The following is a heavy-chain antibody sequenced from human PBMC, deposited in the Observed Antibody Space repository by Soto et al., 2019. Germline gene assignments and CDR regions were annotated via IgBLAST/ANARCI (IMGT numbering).Heavy chain of an antibody. V-gene: IGHV3-30-3*01. D-gene: IGHD6-13*01. CDR2: ISYDGSNK. CDR3: AKDTNPAGPTFFDY. Sequence: GGSLRLSCAASGFTFSSYAMHWVRQAPGKGLEWVAVISYDGSNKYYADSVKGRFTISRDNSKNTLYLQMNSLRAEDTAVYYCAKDTNPAGPTFFDYWGQGTLVTVS. J-gene: IGHJ4*02. CDR1: GFTFSSYA.